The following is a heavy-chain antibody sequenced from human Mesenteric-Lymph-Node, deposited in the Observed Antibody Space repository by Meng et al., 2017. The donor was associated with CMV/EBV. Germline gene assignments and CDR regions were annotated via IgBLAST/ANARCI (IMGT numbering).Heavy chain of an antibody. D-gene: IGHD1-26*01. J-gene: IGHJ6*02. V-gene: IGHV4-39*01. CDR2: IFHSGIT. CDR1: GGSISSNSFY. Sequence: SETLSLTCTVSGGSISSNSFYWAWIRQPPGKGLEWIGNIFHSGITSYNPSLRSRVTMSVDPSKNQFSLKLSSVTAADTAVYYCARRSHYYGMDVWGQGTTVTVSS. CDR3: ARRSHYYGMDV.